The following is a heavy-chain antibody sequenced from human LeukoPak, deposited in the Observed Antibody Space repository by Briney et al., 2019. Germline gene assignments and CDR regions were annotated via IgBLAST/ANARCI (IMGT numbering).Heavy chain of an antibody. Sequence: ASVKVSFKASGYTFTSYEISWVRQAPGQGLEWMGWISAYNGHTNYAQKLQGRVTMTTDTSTSTAYMELRSLRSDDTAVYYCARAPSSSGNYYLQFDYWGQGTLVTVSS. CDR3: ARAPSSSGNYYLQFDY. V-gene: IGHV1-18*01. J-gene: IGHJ4*02. CDR1: GYTFTSYE. CDR2: ISAYNGHT. D-gene: IGHD1-26*01.